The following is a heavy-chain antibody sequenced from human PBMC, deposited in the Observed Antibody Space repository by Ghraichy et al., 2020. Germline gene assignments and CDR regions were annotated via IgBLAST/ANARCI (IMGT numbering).Heavy chain of an antibody. Sequence: ALRLSCAASGFTFDDYAMHWVRQAPGKGLEWDSGISWNSGNIGYADSVKGRFTISRGNAKNSLYLQMNSLRAEDTALYYCAKSGYSYGAGFDFWGQGTLVTVSS. CDR1: GFTFDDYA. J-gene: IGHJ4*02. D-gene: IGHD5-18*01. CDR3: AKSGYSYGAGFDF. V-gene: IGHV3-9*01. CDR2: ISWNSGNI.